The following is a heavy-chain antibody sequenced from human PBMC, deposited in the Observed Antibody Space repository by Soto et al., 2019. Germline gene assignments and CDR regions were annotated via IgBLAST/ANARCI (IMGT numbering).Heavy chain of an antibody. CDR2: ISGDDGSG. D-gene: IGHD6-19*01. CDR3: VKEASGWKSRGSFDL. Sequence: GGSLRLSCVASGVTFTTNAMDWVRQAPGKGLEWVSFISGDDGSGNYADSVKGRFTISRDNSKNTLYLQMNSLRAEDTAIYYCVKEASGWKSRGSFDLWGWGTMVTVSS. CDR1: GVTFTTNA. V-gene: IGHV3-23*01. J-gene: IGHJ3*01.